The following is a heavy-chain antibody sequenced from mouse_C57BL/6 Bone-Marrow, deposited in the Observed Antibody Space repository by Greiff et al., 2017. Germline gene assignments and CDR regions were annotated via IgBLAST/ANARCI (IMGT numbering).Heavy chain of an antibody. J-gene: IGHJ2*01. V-gene: IGHV1-69*01. CDR3: ARVATGRGFDY. CDR2: IDPSDSDN. Sequence: QVQLLQPGAELVMPGASVKLSCKASGYTFTSYWMHWVKQRHGQGLEWIGEIDPSDSDNNYNQKFKGKSTLTVDNSSSTASLQLISLTSEDASVYYCARVATGRGFDYWGQGTTLTVSS. CDR1: GYTFTSYW. D-gene: IGHD4-1*02.